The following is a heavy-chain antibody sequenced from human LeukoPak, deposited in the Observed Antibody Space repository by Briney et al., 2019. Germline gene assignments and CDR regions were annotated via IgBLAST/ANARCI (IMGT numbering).Heavy chain of an antibody. D-gene: IGHD7-27*01. CDR1: GFTFSSYA. Sequence: PGGSLRLSCAASGFTFSSYAMSWVRQAPGKGLEWVSAISGSGGSTYYADSVKGRFTISRDNSKNTLYLEVNSLRAEDTAVYYCARGPRGSTWAVFDYRGQGTLVTVSS. CDR3: ARGPRGSTWAVFDY. J-gene: IGHJ4*02. V-gene: IGHV3-23*01. CDR2: ISGSGGST.